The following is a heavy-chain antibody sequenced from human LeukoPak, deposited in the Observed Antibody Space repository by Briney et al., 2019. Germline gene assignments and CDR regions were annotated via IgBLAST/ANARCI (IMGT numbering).Heavy chain of an antibody. J-gene: IGHJ4*02. V-gene: IGHV4-39*01. CDR2: IYYSGNT. CDR1: GDSISSSSYY. Sequence: KPSETLSLTCTVSGDSISSSSYYWVWIRQPPGKGLEWIGSIYYSGNTYYNPSLKSRVTISVDTSKNQFSLKLSSVTAADTAVYYCARRFTPFSITVAVPVFDYWGQGTLVTVSS. D-gene: IGHD6-19*01. CDR3: ARRFTPFSITVAVPVFDY.